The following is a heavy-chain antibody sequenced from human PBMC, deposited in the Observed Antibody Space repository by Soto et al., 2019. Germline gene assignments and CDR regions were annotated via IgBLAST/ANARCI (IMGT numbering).Heavy chain of an antibody. CDR1: GGSISSSSHH. Sequence: SETMSPTSTVSGGSISSSSHHWCWIRQPPGKGLEWIGSIYYSGTTYYNPSLKSRLTISVDTSKNQFSLKLSSVTPADTAVYYCAREKDSAGDYWGQGTLVTVSS. CDR2: IYYSGTT. D-gene: IGHD6-13*01. V-gene: IGHV4-39*02. J-gene: IGHJ4*02. CDR3: AREKDSAGDY.